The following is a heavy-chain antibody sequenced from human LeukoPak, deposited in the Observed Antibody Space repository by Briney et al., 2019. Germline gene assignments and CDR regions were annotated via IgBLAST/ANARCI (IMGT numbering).Heavy chain of an antibody. J-gene: IGHJ5*02. D-gene: IGHD3-10*01. CDR1: DGSISSGDYS. CDR3: ARGGYYGSGNDFRFDP. Sequence: SETLSLTCGVSDGSISSGDYSWSWIRQPPGKGLEWIGYIYYTGSTQYNPSLKSRVTMSLDKSKNQLSLKLMSVTAADTAVYYCARGGYYGSGNDFRFDPWGQGTLVTVSS. CDR2: IYYTGST. V-gene: IGHV4-30-4*07.